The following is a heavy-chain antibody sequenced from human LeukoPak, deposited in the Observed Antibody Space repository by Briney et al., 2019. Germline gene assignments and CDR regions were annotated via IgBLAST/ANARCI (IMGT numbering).Heavy chain of an antibody. J-gene: IGHJ4*02. CDR3: ARGANYYHSTHIDY. Sequence: GGSLKISLKGSGCGFTRYWIGWVRAMPGKGVEWRAIIYPGDSDTRYIPSFHRQLPISADKSIPTPYLQWSRLNASATSMYYCARGANYYHSTHIDYWRQGTLVTVSS. CDR2: IYPGDSDT. D-gene: IGHD3-22*01. V-gene: IGHV5-51*01. CDR1: GCGFTRYW.